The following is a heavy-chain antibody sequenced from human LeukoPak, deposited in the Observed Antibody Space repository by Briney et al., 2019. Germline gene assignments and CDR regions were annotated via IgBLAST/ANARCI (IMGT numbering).Heavy chain of an antibody. CDR2: IYYSGST. J-gene: IGHJ4*02. CDR1: GGSISSYY. CDR3: ARGGKGSDGFDY. D-gene: IGHD3-10*01. Sequence: SETLSLTCTVSGGSISSYYWSWIRQPPGKGLEWIGYIYYSGSTNYNPSLKSRATISVDTSKNQFSLKLSSVTAADTAVYYCARGGKGSDGFDYWGQGTLVTVSS. V-gene: IGHV4-59*01.